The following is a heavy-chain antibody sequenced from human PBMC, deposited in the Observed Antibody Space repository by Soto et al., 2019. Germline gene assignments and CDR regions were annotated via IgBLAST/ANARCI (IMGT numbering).Heavy chain of an antibody. CDR2: VYATGTS. D-gene: IGHD4-17*01. Sequence: NPSETLSHTCSVSGGSMSKFYWSWIRKTAGKGLEWMGRVYATGTSDYNPSLRSRIAMSVDISKKTFSLRLRSVTAADTGVYYCVRDGSKTLRDCFDPWGQGILVTVSS. V-gene: IGHV4-4*07. CDR3: VRDGSKTLRDCFDP. CDR1: GGSMSKFY. J-gene: IGHJ5*02.